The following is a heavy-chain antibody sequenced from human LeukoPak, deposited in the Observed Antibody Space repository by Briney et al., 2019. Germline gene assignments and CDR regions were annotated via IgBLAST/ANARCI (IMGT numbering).Heavy chain of an antibody. CDR1: GFTFDDYA. CDR3: AKGTEIVGTAPLDS. D-gene: IGHD5-12*01. CDR2: ISWNSGTI. V-gene: IGHV3-9*01. Sequence: PGGSLRLSCAASGFTFDDYAMHWVRQVPGKGLERVSGISWNSGTIGYGDSVKGRFSISRDNAKNSLHLQMNSLRPDDTALYYCAKGTEIVGTAPLDSWGQGTLVTVSS. J-gene: IGHJ4*02.